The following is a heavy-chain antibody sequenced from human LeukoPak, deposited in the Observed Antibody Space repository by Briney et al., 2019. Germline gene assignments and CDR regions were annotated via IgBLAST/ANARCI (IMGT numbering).Heavy chain of an antibody. CDR3: ARGSYCTAGSCYAQH. CDR1: GYTFATYS. Sequence: GASVKVSCKTSGYTFATYSINWVRQAPGQGLEWMGWISGYSGSTNYAQKLQGRVTMTTDASTSTAYMELRSLMPDDTAVYYCARGSYCTAGSCYAQHWGQGTLVTVSS. CDR2: ISGYSGST. J-gene: IGHJ1*01. D-gene: IGHD2-15*01. V-gene: IGHV1-18*01.